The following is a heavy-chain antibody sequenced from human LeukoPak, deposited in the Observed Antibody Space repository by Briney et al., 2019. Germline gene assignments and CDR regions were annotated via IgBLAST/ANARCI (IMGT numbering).Heavy chain of an antibody. D-gene: IGHD2-15*01. V-gene: IGHV4-39*01. CDR3: ASLCSGGSCYEGG. Sequence: SETLSLTCTVSGGSISSSSHYWGWIRQPPGKGLEWIGSIYYSGSTYYNPSLKSRVTISVDTSKNQFSLKLSSVTAADTAVYYCASLCSGGSCYEGGWGQGTLVTVSS. CDR1: GGSISSSSHY. J-gene: IGHJ4*02. CDR2: IYYSGST.